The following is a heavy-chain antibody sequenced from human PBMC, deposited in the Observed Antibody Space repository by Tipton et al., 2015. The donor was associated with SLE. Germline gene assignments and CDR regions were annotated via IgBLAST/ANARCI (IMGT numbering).Heavy chain of an antibody. J-gene: IGHJ4*02. D-gene: IGHD1-26*01. CDR3: ARHFSGSYSFDY. Sequence: TLSLTCTVSGGSISSSIYYWGWIRQPPGKGLEWIVSGSRFYSESTYYNPSLKSRVTISLDTSKNQVSLKLTSVTAADTAVYYCARHFSGSYSFDYWGQGKLVTVSS. V-gene: IGHV4-39*07. CDR1: GGSISSSIYY. CDR2: GSRFYSEST.